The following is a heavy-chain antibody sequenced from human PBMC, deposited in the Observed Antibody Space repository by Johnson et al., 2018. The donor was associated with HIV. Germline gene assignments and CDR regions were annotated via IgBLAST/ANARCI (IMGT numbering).Heavy chain of an antibody. CDR3: ARDSYYSSGYPLSIFRI. D-gene: IGHD3-22*01. V-gene: IGHV3-66*01. CDR2: IYSGGGT. Sequence: VQLVESGGGLVQPGGSLRLSCAASGFTVTTNYISWVRQAPGKGLEWVSAIYSGGGTYYTDSVKGRFTISRDNSKNTVYLQMNNLRAEDTAVYFCARDSYYSSGYPLSIFRIWGQGTLVTVSS. CDR1: GFTVTTNY. J-gene: IGHJ3*02.